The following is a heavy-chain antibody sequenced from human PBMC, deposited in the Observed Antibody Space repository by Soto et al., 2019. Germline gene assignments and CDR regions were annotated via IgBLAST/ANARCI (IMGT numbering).Heavy chain of an antibody. V-gene: IGHV3-23*01. J-gene: IGHJ4*02. CDR3: AKAWGIDY. CDR1: GFTFGAYA. D-gene: IGHD7-27*01. Sequence: SGGSLRLSCAASGFTFGAYAMSWVRQAPGKGLEWVSSISGSGGTTYYADSVKGRFTISRDNAKNTLYLQMNSLRVEDTAIYYCAKAWGIDYWGQGTLVTVSS. CDR2: ISGSGGTT.